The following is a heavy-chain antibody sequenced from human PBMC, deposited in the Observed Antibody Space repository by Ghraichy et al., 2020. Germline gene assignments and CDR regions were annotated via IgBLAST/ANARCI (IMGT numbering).Heavy chain of an antibody. V-gene: IGHV3-48*02. J-gene: IGHJ4*02. CDR3: ARGPGSSGWYSLLDY. D-gene: IGHD6-19*01. CDR1: GFTFSSYS. Sequence: GGSLRLSCAASGFTFSSYSMNWVRQAPGKGLEWVSYISSSSSTIYYADSVKGRFTISRDNVKNSLYLQMNSLRDEDTAVYYCARGPGSSGWYSLLDYWGQGTLVTVSS. CDR2: ISSSSSTI.